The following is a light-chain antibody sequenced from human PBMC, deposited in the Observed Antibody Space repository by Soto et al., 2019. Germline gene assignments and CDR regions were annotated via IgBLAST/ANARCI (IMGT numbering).Light chain of an antibody. Sequence: QSALTQPASVSGSPGQSITISCTGTSSDVGGYNYVSWYQQHPGKAPKLMIYDVSNRPSGVSNRFSGSKSGNTASLTISGLQVEDEADYYCSSYTRSSFYVFGTGTKVTVL. CDR2: DVS. J-gene: IGLJ1*01. V-gene: IGLV2-14*01. CDR3: SSYTRSSFYV. CDR1: SSDVGGYNY.